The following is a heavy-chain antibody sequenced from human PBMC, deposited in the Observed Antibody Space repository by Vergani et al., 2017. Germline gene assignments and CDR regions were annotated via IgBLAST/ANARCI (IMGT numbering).Heavy chain of an antibody. Sequence: EVQLVESGGFVVPPGGSLRLSCAASGFTFNDYTMHWVRQAPGKGLEWVSLISWNGGSTYYADSVKGRFTISRDNSKNSLYLQMNSLRTEDTALYYCAKESGGSMALGYWRQGTLVTVSA. CDR2: ISWNGGST. CDR1: GFTFNDYT. J-gene: IGHJ4*02. D-gene: IGHD3-10*01. CDR3: AKESGGSMALGY. V-gene: IGHV3-43*01.